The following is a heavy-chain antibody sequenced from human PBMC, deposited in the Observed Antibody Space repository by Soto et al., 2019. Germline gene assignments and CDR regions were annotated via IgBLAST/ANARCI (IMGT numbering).Heavy chain of an antibody. CDR2: IYYSGST. J-gene: IGHJ3*02. CDR1: GGSISSYY. Sequence: PSETLSLTCTVSGGSISSYYWSWIRQPPGKGLEWIGYIYYSGSTNYNPSLKSRVTISVDTSKNQFSLKLSSVTAADTAVYYCARCRYGSGRGPFDIWAQRTMVTVSS. V-gene: IGHV4-59*01. CDR3: ARCRYGSGRGPFDI. D-gene: IGHD3-10*01.